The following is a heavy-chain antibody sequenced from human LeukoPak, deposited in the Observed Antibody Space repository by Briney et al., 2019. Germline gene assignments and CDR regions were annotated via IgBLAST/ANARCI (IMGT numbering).Heavy chain of an antibody. CDR3: TRAIAPWFFSAY. Sequence: GGSLSLACAASAFPVGPFWMNWGRQAPGKGREWVATMNQDASHTSYVSSVEGRFTISRDNTRYSLYLHMNGLRVKSTSIYYCTRAIAPWFFSAYWGLGPL. J-gene: IGHJ4*02. V-gene: IGHV3-7*04. D-gene: IGHD3-10*01. CDR1: AFPVGPFW. CDR2: MNQDASHT.